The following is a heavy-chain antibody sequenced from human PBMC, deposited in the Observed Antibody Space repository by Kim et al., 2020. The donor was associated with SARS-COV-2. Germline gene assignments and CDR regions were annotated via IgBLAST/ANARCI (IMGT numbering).Heavy chain of an antibody. CDR2: INSDGSSI. V-gene: IGHV3-74*01. D-gene: IGHD3-10*01. Sequence: GGSLRLSCAASGFTFSAYWMQWVRQAPGKWLVWLSRINSDGSSINYADSVKGRFTISRDNAKNMLYLQMNSLRAEDTAIYYCARDEGYGSGVRGFDSWGQGTLVTVSS. J-gene: IGHJ4*02. CDR3: ARDEGYGSGVRGFDS. CDR1: GFTFSAYW.